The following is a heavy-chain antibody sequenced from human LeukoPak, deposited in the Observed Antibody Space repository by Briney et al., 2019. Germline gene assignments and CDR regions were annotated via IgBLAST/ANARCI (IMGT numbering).Heavy chain of an antibody. J-gene: IGHJ3*02. Sequence: PSGTLSLTCAVSGGSISSSNWWSWVRQPPGKGLEWIGEIYHSGSTNYNPSLKSRVTISVDKSKNQFSLKLSSVTAADTAVYYCAREPRGDRIAAAGIGYHDAFDIWGQGTMVTVSS. D-gene: IGHD6-13*01. CDR3: AREPRGDRIAAAGIGYHDAFDI. V-gene: IGHV4-4*02. CDR2: IYHSGST. CDR1: GGSISSSNW.